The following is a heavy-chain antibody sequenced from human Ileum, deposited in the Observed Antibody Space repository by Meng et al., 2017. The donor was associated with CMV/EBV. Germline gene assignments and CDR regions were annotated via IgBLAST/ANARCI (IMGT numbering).Heavy chain of an antibody. J-gene: IGHJ4*02. V-gene: IGHV3-74*01. CDR2: INNDGSTT. CDR1: GFTFSNYW. Sequence: GESRKISCAASGFTFSNYWMHWVRQAPGKGLVWVSRINNDGSTTTYADSVKGRFTISRDNAKNTLCLQMNSLRAEDTAAYYCARGYSGSYRIDYWGQGTLVTVSS. CDR3: ARGYSGSYRIDY. D-gene: IGHD1-26*01.